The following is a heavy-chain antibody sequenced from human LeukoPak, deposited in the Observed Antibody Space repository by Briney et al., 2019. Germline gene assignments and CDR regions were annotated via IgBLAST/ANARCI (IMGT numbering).Heavy chain of an antibody. CDR1: GGSISSSSYS. Sequence: SSETLCLTCTVSGGSISSSSYSWGWIRQPPGKGLEWIGSIYYSGSTYYNPSLKSRVTISVDTSKNQFSLKLSSVTAADTAVYYCARQRRYCSSTSCYAFDYWGQGTLVTVSS. J-gene: IGHJ4*02. CDR2: IYYSGST. D-gene: IGHD2-2*01. CDR3: ARQRRYCSSTSCYAFDY. V-gene: IGHV4-39*01.